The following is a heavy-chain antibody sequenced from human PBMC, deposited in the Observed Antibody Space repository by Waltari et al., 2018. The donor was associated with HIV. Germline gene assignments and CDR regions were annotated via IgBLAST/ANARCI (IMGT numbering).Heavy chain of an antibody. V-gene: IGHV4-39*01. D-gene: IGHD1-26*01. CDR1: GGSIRDSDYY. Sequence: QLHLQESGPGLVKPSETLSLTCSVSGGSIRDSDYYWGWIRQPPGKGLEWIGSMFYSGSAYDNPSLKSRVTIAVDTSKNQFSLKLSSVTAADTALYFCARHEPRSTWFDPWGQGTLVTVSS. CDR3: ARHEPRSTWFDP. J-gene: IGHJ5*02. CDR2: MFYSGSA.